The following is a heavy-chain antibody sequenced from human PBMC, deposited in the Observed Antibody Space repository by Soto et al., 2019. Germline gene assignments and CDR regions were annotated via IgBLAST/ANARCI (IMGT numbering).Heavy chain of an antibody. CDR1: GFTVSSDY. J-gene: IGHJ4*02. V-gene: IGHV3-53*05. Sequence: GGSLRLSCAASGFTVSSDYMSWVRQAPGKGLEWVSVIYTGGSTYYADSVKGRFTFSRDNSKNTLYLQMSSLRAEDTAVYYCVKDQGGYSGYVFDYWGQGTLVTVSS. D-gene: IGHD5-12*01. CDR3: VKDQGGYSGYVFDY. CDR2: IYTGGST.